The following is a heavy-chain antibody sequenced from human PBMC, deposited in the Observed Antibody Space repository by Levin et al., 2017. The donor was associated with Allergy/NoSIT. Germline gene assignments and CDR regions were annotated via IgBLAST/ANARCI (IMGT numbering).Heavy chain of an antibody. J-gene: IGHJ5*02. V-gene: IGHV3-23*01. Sequence: GGSLRLSCAASGFTFDSYAMTWVRQAPGKGLEWVSSISGSGASTYYADSVKGRFTISRDNSKNTLYLQMSSLRAEDTAVYYCAKDREQWLVLLSCFDPWGQGTLVTVSS. CDR3: AKDREQWLVLLSCFDP. CDR1: GFTFDSYA. CDR2: ISGSGAST. D-gene: IGHD6-19*01.